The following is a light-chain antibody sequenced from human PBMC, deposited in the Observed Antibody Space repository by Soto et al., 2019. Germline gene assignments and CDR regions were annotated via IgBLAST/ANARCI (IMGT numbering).Light chain of an antibody. V-gene: IGKV3D-15*01. CDR3: QQYDNWPLT. CDR2: GAF. Sequence: EIVMTQSPATLSVSPGERATLSCRASQSVDSNLAWYQQKPGQAPRLLIFGAFTRATGIPARFSGSGSGTDFTLTISSLQSEDFGVYFCQQYDNWPLTFGGGTKVEIK. CDR1: QSVDSN. J-gene: IGKJ4*01.